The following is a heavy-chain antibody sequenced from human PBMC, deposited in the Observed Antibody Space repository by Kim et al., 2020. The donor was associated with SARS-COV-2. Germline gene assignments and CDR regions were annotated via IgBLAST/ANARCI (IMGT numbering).Heavy chain of an antibody. D-gene: IGHD1-1*01. CDR1: GYTLTELS. CDR2: FDPEDGET. Sequence: ASVKVSCKVSGYTLTELSMHWVRQAPGKGLEWMGGFDPEDGETIYAQKFQGRVTMTEDTSTDTAYMELSSLRSEDTAVYYCATVPQTGTTPPTYYYYGMDVWGQGTTVTVSS. V-gene: IGHV1-24*01. J-gene: IGHJ6*02. CDR3: ATVPQTGTTPPTYYYYGMDV.